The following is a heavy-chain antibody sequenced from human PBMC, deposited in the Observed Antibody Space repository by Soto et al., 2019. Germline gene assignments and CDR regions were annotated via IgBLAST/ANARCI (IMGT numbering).Heavy chain of an antibody. Sequence: PGGSLRLSCAASGFTFSSYGMHWVRQAPGKGLEWVAVISYDGSNKYYADSVKGRFTISRDNSKNTLYLQMNSLRAEDTAVYYCAKAGPVYDSSGYFFDYWGQGALVTVSS. J-gene: IGHJ4*02. CDR1: GFTFSSYG. D-gene: IGHD3-22*01. CDR3: AKAGPVYDSSGYFFDY. CDR2: ISYDGSNK. V-gene: IGHV3-30*18.